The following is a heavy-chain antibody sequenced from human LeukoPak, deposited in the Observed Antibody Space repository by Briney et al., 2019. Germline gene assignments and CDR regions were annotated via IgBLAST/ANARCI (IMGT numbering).Heavy chain of an antibody. J-gene: IGHJ4*02. V-gene: IGHV4-31*03. Sequence: SQTLSLTCTVSGGSIHRGGNYWSWIRQHPGKGLEWIGYIYYSGSTYYNPSLKSRITISLDTSKNQFSLKLTSVTAADTAVYYCATWRGVFDWGQGTLVTVSS. CDR3: ATWRGVFD. CDR1: GGSIHRGGNY. CDR2: IYYSGST. D-gene: IGHD6-13*01.